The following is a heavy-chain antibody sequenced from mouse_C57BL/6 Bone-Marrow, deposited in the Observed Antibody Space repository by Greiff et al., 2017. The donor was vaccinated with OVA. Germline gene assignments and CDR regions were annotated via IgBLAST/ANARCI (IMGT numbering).Heavy chain of an antibody. D-gene: IGHD1-1*01. CDR1: GYTFTDYY. CDR3: ASYYGSSSFDY. V-gene: IGHV1-26*01. CDR2: INPNNGGT. Sequence: VQLQQSGPELVKPGASVKISCKASGYTFTDYYMNWVKQSHGKSLQWIGDINPNNGGTSYNQKFKGKATLTVDKSSSTAYMELRSLTSKDSAVYYCASYYGSSSFDYWGQGTTLTVSS. J-gene: IGHJ2*01.